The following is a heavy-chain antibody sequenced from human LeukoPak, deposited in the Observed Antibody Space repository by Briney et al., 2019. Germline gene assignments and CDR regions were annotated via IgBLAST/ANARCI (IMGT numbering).Heavy chain of an antibody. D-gene: IGHD4-17*01. CDR2: INHSGGT. V-gene: IGHV4-34*01. Sequence: SETLSLTCAVYGGSFSGYYWSWIRQPPGKGLEWIGEINHSGGTNYNPSLKSRVTISVDTSKNQFSLKLSSVTAADTAVYYCARGPYGDDISWFDPWGQGTLVTVSS. CDR1: GGSFSGYY. J-gene: IGHJ5*02. CDR3: ARGPYGDDISWFDP.